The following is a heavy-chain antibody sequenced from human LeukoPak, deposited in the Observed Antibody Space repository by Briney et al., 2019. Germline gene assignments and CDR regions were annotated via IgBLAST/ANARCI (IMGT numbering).Heavy chain of an antibody. CDR1: GYTFTMYG. CDR2: ISGYNGNT. Sequence: ASVKVSCKASGYTFTMYGISWVRQAPGQGLEWMGWISGYNGNTKYAQKFQGRVTMTTDTPTSTAYMELRSLRSDDTAVYYCATVRGPDASYYFDYWGQGTLVTVSS. D-gene: IGHD3-16*01. CDR3: ATVRGPDASYYFDY. J-gene: IGHJ4*02. V-gene: IGHV1-18*01.